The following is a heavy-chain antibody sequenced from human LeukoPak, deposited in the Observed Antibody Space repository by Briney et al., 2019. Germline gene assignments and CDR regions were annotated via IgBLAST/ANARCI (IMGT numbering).Heavy chain of an antibody. Sequence: SETPSLTCAVYGGSFSGYYWSWIRQPPGKGLEWIGEINHSGSTNYNPSLKSRVTISVDTSKNQFSLKLSSVTAADTAVYYCARGPLGYCSSTSCYAEGYYYYYYMDVWGKGTTVTVSS. V-gene: IGHV4-34*01. CDR2: INHSGST. D-gene: IGHD2-2*01. CDR3: ARGPLGYCSSTSCYAEGYYYYYYMDV. CDR1: GGSFSGYY. J-gene: IGHJ6*03.